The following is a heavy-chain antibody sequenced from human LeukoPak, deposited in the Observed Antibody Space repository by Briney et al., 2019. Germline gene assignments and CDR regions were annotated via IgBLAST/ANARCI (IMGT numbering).Heavy chain of an antibody. CDR3: AKGGSYVVDY. J-gene: IGHJ4*02. D-gene: IGHD3-16*01. CDR2: INSDGSST. CDR1: GFTFSNYW. Sequence: GGSLRLSCVASGFTFSNYWIHWVRQAPGKGLVWVSRINSDGSSTSYADSVKGRFTISRDNAKNTPYLQMNSLRAEDTAVYYCAKGGSYVVDYWGQGTLVTVSS. V-gene: IGHV3-74*01.